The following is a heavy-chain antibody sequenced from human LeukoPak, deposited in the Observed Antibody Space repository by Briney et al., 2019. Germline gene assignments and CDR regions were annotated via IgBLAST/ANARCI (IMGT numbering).Heavy chain of an antibody. V-gene: IGHV3-21*01. Sequence: GGPLRLSCAASGFTFSSYSMNWVRQAPGKGLEWVSSISSSSSYIYYADSVKGRFTISRDNAKNSLYLQMNSLRAEDTAVYCCASEIYCSSTSCYFAAAWGQGTLVTVSS. CDR3: ASEIYCSSTSCYFAAA. J-gene: IGHJ5*02. D-gene: IGHD2-2*01. CDR2: ISSSSSYI. CDR1: GFTFSSYS.